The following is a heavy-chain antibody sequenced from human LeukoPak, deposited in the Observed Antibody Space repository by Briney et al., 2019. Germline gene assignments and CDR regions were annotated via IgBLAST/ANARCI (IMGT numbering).Heavy chain of an antibody. J-gene: IGHJ5*02. CDR1: GGSISSGGYY. CDR3: ARAIGYYGSGSPTKGAGRSKNWFDP. V-gene: IGHV4-31*03. D-gene: IGHD3-10*01. Sequence: PSETLSLTCTVSGGSISSGGYYWSWLRQHPGKGLEWIGYIYYSGSTYYNPSLKSRVTISVDTSKNQFSLKLSSVTAADTAVYYCARAIGYYGSGSPTKGAGRSKNWFDPWGQGTLVTVSS. CDR2: IYYSGST.